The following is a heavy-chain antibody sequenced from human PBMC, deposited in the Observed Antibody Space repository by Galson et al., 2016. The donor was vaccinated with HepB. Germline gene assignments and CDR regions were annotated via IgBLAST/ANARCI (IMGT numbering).Heavy chain of an antibody. CDR2: VYITGDT. V-gene: IGHV3-53*01. CDR1: GFTFSDYY. Sequence: SLRLSCAASGFTFSDYYMTWIRQSPGKGLEWVSVVYITGDTYYADSVKGRFTVSRDTSRNTLYLQMNSMRAEDTAVYFCARDTSVTKGSLDYWGQGTLVTVSS. CDR3: ARDTSVTKGSLDY. D-gene: IGHD4-11*01. J-gene: IGHJ4*02.